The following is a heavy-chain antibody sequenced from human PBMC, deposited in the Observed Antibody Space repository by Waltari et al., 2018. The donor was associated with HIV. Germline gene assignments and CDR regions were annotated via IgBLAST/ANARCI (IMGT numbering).Heavy chain of an antibody. J-gene: IGHJ3*01. CDR2: ISSKGNEA. Sequence: QGHLVESGGGVVQPGRSLGLSCAASGFTFNSRGVHWVRQAPGKGLAWVAFISSKGNEAYYGQSVKGRFTISRDESTNTVYLQMNSLRADDTAIYYCAKESDAFDVWGQGTMVIVSS. CDR3: AKESDAFDV. V-gene: IGHV3-30*18. CDR1: GFTFNSRG.